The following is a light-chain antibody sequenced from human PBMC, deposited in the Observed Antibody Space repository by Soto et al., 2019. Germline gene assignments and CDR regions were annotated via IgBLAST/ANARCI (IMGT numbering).Light chain of an antibody. CDR2: AAS. CDR3: QQYSSVPV. Sequence: DIQMTQSPTSLSASVGDRVTITCRARQGIRNYVAWYQQIPGKSPKLLIYAASTLQSGVPSRFSGSVSVTDFSLTINGLHPEDVATYYCQQYSSVPVFGPGTKVEIK. CDR1: QGIRNY. J-gene: IGKJ3*01. V-gene: IGKV1-27*01.